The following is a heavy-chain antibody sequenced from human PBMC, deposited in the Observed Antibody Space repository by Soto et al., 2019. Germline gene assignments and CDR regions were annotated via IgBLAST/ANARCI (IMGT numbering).Heavy chain of an antibody. Sequence: SQTLSLTCAISGDSVSSNSGAWNWIRQSPSRGLEWLGRTYYRSKWYNDYAVSVKSRITVNPDTSKNQFSLQLNSVTPEDMAVYYCARGEKDSSGWFYYYYYMDVWGKGTTVTVSS. D-gene: IGHD6-19*01. CDR1: GDSVSSNSGA. CDR2: TYYRSKWYN. CDR3: ARGEKDSSGWFYYYYYMDV. J-gene: IGHJ6*03. V-gene: IGHV6-1*01.